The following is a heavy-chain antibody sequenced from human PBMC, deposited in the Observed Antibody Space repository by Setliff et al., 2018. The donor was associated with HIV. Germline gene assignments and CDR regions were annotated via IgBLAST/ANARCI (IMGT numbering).Heavy chain of an antibody. CDR1: GFTLRSYA. D-gene: IGHD4-17*01. CDR2: ISGAGATT. V-gene: IGHV3-23*01. CDR3: ARGGPTVAFGLDV. J-gene: IGHJ6*02. Sequence: GGSLRLSCEASGFTLRSYAMYWVRQAPGKGLEWVAGISGAGATTYYADSVKGRFTISRDNSKNTLYLQMNSLRPEDTALYYCARGGPTVAFGLDVWGQGTTVTVSS.